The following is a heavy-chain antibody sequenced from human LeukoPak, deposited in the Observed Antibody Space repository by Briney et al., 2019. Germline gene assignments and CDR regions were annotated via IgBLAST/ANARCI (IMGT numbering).Heavy chain of an antibody. D-gene: IGHD3-9*01. Sequence: GGSLRLSCAASGFTFSSYWMSWVRQAPGKGLEWVANIKQDGSEKYYVDSVKGRFTISRDNAKNSLYLQMNSLRAEDTAVYYCARAEVVGFDWLLYGYYFDYWGQGTLVTVSS. V-gene: IGHV3-7*01. J-gene: IGHJ4*02. CDR2: IKQDGSEK. CDR1: GFTFSSYW. CDR3: ARAEVVGFDWLLYGYYFDY.